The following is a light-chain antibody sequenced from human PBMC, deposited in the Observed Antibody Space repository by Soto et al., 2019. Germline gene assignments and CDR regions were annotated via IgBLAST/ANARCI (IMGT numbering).Light chain of an antibody. CDR3: QQYNNYGSWT. CDR2: KAS. V-gene: IGKV1-5*03. J-gene: IGKJ1*01. CDR1: QSISAW. Sequence: DIQMTQSPSTLSASVGDRVTITCRAIQSISAWLAWYQQKPGKAPKLLIYKASSLESGVPSRFSGSGSGTEFTLTISSLQPDDFATYYCQQYNNYGSWTFGQGTKVEIK.